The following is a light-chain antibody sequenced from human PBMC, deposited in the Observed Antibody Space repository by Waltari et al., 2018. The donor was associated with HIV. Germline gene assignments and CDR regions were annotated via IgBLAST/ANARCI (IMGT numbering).Light chain of an antibody. V-gene: IGKV1-39*01. Sequence: DIKMTPPPSSLSAVVGDRVTITCRASQRISTSLNWYQQKPGKAPNLLIYSASPLQSGVASRFSGSGSGTDFTLTISSLQPEDFATYYCQQSYITPRTFGGGTKVEIK. CDR2: SAS. CDR3: QQSYITPRT. CDR1: QRISTS. J-gene: IGKJ4*01.